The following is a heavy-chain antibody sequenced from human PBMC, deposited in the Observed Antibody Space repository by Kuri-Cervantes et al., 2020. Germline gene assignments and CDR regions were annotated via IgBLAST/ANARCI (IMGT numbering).Heavy chain of an antibody. CDR3: ARGVCAGCAFEI. D-gene: IGHD3-3*01. Sequence: GGSLRLSCAASGFTFSSYDMHWVRQATGKGLEWVSAIGTAGDTYYPGSVKGRFTISRDNAKNSLYLQMNNLRAEDTAIYYCARGVCAGCAFEIWGQGTMVTVSS. J-gene: IGHJ3*02. CDR2: IGTAGDT. V-gene: IGHV3-13*01. CDR1: GFTFSSYD.